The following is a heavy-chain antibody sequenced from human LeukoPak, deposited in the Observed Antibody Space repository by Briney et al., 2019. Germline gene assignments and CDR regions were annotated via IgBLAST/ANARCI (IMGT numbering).Heavy chain of an antibody. CDR1: GFTFSSYA. CDR3: AKDTEPKTGYSYGKGFDY. J-gene: IGHJ4*02. CDR2: MSWNRNTI. Sequence: PGGSLRLSCAASGFTFSSYAMSWVRQAPGKGLEWVSGMSWNRNTIGYADSVKGRFTISRDNAKNSLYLQMNSLRVEDTALYYCAKDTEPKTGYSYGKGFDYWAQGTLVTVSS. V-gene: IGHV3-9*01. D-gene: IGHD5-18*01.